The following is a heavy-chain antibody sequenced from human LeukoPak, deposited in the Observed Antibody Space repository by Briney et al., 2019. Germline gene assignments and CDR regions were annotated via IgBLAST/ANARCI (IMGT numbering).Heavy chain of an antibody. Sequence: ASVKVSCKASGYTFTSYAMNWVRQAPGQGLEWMGWINTNTGNPTYAQGFTGRFVFSLDTSVSTAYLQISSLKAEDTAVYYCARGATYYYDSSGYIHFDYWGQGTLVTVSS. V-gene: IGHV7-4-1*02. J-gene: IGHJ4*02. CDR2: INTNTGNP. CDR1: GYTFTSYA. CDR3: ARGATYYYDSSGYIHFDY. D-gene: IGHD3-22*01.